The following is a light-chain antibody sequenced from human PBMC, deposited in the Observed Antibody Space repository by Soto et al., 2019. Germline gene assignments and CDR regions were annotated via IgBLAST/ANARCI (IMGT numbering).Light chain of an antibody. CDR1: QSVLYSSNNKNY. J-gene: IGKJ1*01. V-gene: IGKV4-1*01. Sequence: DIVMTQSPDSLAVSLGERATINCKSSQSVLYSSNNKNYLAWYQQKPGQPPKLLIYWASTRESGVPDRFSGSGSGQDFPLTISSLQAEDVAVYYCQQYYSTPTWTFGQGTKVEIK. CDR2: WAS. CDR3: QQYYSTPTWT.